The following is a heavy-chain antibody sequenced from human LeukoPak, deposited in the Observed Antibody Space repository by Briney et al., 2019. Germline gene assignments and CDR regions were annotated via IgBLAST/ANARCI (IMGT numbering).Heavy chain of an antibody. CDR3: ARYGVSSSTSYIDF. V-gene: IGHV3-21*01. CDR1: GFSFSTYA. D-gene: IGHD2-2*01. Sequence: GGSLRLSCAASGFSFSTYAMNWVRQAPGEGLKWVSCITSDSAYIDYADSVKGRFTISRDNAKNSLYLQMNSLRAEDTAVYYCARYGVSSSTSYIDFWGQGTLVTVSS. J-gene: IGHJ4*02. CDR2: ITSDSAYI.